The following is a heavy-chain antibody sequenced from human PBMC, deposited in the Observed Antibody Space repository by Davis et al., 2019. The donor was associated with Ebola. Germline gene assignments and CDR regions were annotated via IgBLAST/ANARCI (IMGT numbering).Heavy chain of an antibody. CDR1: GFIVSSKY. J-gene: IGHJ4*02. CDR3: ATTPQYSSGQNKPFDY. D-gene: IGHD6-19*01. Sequence: GGSLRLSCAASGFIVSSKYMSWVRQAPGKGLEWVSAIYSVDSTYYADSVKGRFTISRDNSKNTLYLQMNSLRGEDTAVYYCATTPQYSSGQNKPFDYWGQGTLVTVSS. CDR2: IYSVDST. V-gene: IGHV3-66*01.